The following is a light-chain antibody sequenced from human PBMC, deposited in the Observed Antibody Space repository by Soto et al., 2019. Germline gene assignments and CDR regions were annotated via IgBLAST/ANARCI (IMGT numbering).Light chain of an antibody. CDR1: QSVISSY. V-gene: IGKV3-20*01. CDR2: GAS. Sequence: EIVLPQSPGTLSLSPGERATLSCRASQSVISSYLAWYQQKPGQAPRLLIYGASNRATDIPDRFSGRGSGTDFTLTISRLEPEDFAVYYCQQYGSSPPSSTLGQGTRLEIK. CDR3: QQYGSSPPSST. J-gene: IGKJ5*01.